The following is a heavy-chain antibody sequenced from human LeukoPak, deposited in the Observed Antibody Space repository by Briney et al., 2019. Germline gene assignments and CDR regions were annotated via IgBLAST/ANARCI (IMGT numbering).Heavy chain of an antibody. CDR3: ARLPDPYSYGDY. CDR1: GFTFSSYS. D-gene: IGHD5-18*01. Sequence: GGSLRLSCAASGFTFSSYSMNWVRQAPGKGLEWVSSISSSSSYIYYADSVKGRFTISRDNAKNSLYLQMNSLRAEDTAVYYCARLPDPYSYGDYWGQGTLVTVSS. V-gene: IGHV3-21*01. J-gene: IGHJ4*02. CDR2: ISSSSSYI.